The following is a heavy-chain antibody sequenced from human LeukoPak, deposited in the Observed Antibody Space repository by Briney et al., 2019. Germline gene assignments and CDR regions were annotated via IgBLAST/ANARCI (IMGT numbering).Heavy chain of an antibody. J-gene: IGHJ5*02. CDR3: AREVRGYSYGPNWFDP. Sequence: GGSLRLSCAASGFTFSSCEMNWVRQAPGKGLELVSYISSNGSTIYYADSVKGRFTISRDNAKNSLYLQMNSLRAEDTAVYYCAREVRGYSYGPNWFDPWGQGTLVTVSS. D-gene: IGHD5-18*01. V-gene: IGHV3-48*03. CDR2: ISSNGSTI. CDR1: GFTFSSCE.